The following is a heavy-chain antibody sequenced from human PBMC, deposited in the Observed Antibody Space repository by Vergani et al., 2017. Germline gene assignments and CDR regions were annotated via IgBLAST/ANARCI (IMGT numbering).Heavy chain of an antibody. V-gene: IGHV5-51*03. Sequence: EVQLVQSGAEVKKPGESLKISCQGSGYSITNYWIAWVRQRPGKGLEWMGIIYAGDSDVRYSPSFQGPVTMSVDKSLITAYLQWSSLTASDTATYYCAKTHDFSSLYSSYNWFDPWGRGTQVTVSS. CDR1: GYSITNYW. CDR3: AKTHDFSSLYSSYNWFDP. D-gene: IGHD3-3*01. J-gene: IGHJ5*02. CDR2: IYAGDSDV.